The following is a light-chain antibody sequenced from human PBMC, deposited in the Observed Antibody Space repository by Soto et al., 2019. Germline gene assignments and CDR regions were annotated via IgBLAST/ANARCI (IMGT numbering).Light chain of an antibody. CDR2: DAS. CDR1: QSITHY. J-gene: IGKJ4*01. V-gene: IGKV1-39*01. CDR3: QQSYSTPLS. Sequence: DIQMTQSPSSLSASVGDRVTITCRASQSITHYLNWYQQKPVKAPKLLIYDASSLPSGVPSRFSGGGSGTAFTLTISSLQPEDFATYYCQQSYSTPLSFGGGTKVEIK.